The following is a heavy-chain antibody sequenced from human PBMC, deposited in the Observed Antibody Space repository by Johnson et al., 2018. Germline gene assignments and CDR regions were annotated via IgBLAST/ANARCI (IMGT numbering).Heavy chain of an antibody. J-gene: IGHJ6*02. V-gene: IGHV3-33*01. Sequence: VQLVESGGGVVQPGRSLRLSCAASGFTFSSYGMHWVRQAPGKGLEWVAVIWYDGSNKYYADSVKGRITISRDNSKTTLDLQMNRLRAEDTAVYYCARSAYCSNGVCYKGRYYGMDVWGQGTTVTVSS. CDR3: ARSAYCSNGVCYKGRYYGMDV. D-gene: IGHD2-8*01. CDR2: IWYDGSNK. CDR1: GFTFSSYG.